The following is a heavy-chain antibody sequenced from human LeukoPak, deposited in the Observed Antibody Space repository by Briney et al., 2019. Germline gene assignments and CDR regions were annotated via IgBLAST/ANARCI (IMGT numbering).Heavy chain of an antibody. CDR1: GGSISSYY. Sequence: SETLYLPCTVSGGSISSYYWSWIRQPPGKGLEWIGYIYYSGSTNYNPSLKSRVTISVDTSKNQFSLKLSSVTAADPAVYYCARMIYCSSTSCYRSSAFDIWGQGTMVTVSS. CDR2: IYYSGST. D-gene: IGHD2-2*02. CDR3: ARMIYCSSTSCYRSSAFDI. V-gene: IGHV4-59*01. J-gene: IGHJ3*02.